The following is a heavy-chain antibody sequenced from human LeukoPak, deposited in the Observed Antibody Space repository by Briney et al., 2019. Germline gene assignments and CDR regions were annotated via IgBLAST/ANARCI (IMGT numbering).Heavy chain of an antibody. D-gene: IGHD3-9*01. Sequence: GGSLRLSCAASGFTFSSYAMSWVRQAPGKGLEWVAVISYDGSNKYYADSVKGRFTISRDNSKNTLYLQMNSLRAEDTAVYYCARDLTGYFWGRDYWGQGTLVTVSS. CDR1: GFTFSSYA. J-gene: IGHJ4*02. CDR3: ARDLTGYFWGRDY. V-gene: IGHV3-30*04. CDR2: ISYDGSNK.